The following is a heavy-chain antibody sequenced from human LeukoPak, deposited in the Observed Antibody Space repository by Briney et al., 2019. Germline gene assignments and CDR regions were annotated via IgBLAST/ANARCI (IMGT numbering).Heavy chain of an antibody. Sequence: SETLSLTCAVSGGSISSSSYYWGWIRQPPGKGLEWIGSMYSSGRTYYNPSLKSRVTISVDTSKNQFSLKLSSVTAADTAVYYCARSGSGYLRYYFDYWGQGTLVTVSS. D-gene: IGHD5-12*01. CDR1: GGSISSSSYY. V-gene: IGHV4-39*07. J-gene: IGHJ4*02. CDR2: MYSSGRT. CDR3: ARSGSGYLRYYFDY.